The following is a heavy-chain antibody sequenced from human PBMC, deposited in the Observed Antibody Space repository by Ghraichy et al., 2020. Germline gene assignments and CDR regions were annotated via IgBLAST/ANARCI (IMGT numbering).Heavy chain of an antibody. V-gene: IGHV3-11*01. CDR1: GFTFSDYY. D-gene: IGHD6-13*01. Sequence: GSLRLSCAASGFTFSDYYMSWIRQAPGKGLEWVSYISSSGSTIYYADSVKGRFTISRDNAKNLLYLQMNSLRAEDTAVYYCARGLGRSGYSSSWYGWFDPWGQGTLVTVSS. J-gene: IGHJ5*02. CDR3: ARGLGRSGYSSSWYGWFDP. CDR2: ISSSGSTI.